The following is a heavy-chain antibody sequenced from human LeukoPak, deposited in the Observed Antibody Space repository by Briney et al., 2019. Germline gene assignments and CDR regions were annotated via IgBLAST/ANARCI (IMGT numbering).Heavy chain of an antibody. V-gene: IGHV3-49*03. Sequence: GGSLRLSCTASGFTFGDYAMSWFRQAPGKGLEWVGFIRSKAYGGTTEYAASVKGRFTISRDDSKSIAYLQMNSMKTEDTAVYYCTRGIDDYSNYEPTYFDYWGQGTLVTVSS. CDR3: TRGIDDYSNYEPTYFDY. D-gene: IGHD4-11*01. CDR2: IRSKAYGGTT. J-gene: IGHJ4*02. CDR1: GFTFGDYA.